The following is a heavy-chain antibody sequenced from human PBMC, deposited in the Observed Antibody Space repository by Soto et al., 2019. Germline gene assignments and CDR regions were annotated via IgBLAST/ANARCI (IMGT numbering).Heavy chain of an antibody. CDR1: GFTFSTYD. Sequence: PGGSLRLSCAASGFTFSTYDMHWVRQVPGKGLEWVAAIGSAHDPYYLGSVKGRFSISRENAKNSLYLQMNSLTTGDTAVYYCARAYLGLLPRRADYYYALDVWGQGTTVTVSS. J-gene: IGHJ6*02. CDR2: IGSAHDP. D-gene: IGHD1-26*01. V-gene: IGHV3-13*05. CDR3: ARAYLGLLPRRADYYYALDV.